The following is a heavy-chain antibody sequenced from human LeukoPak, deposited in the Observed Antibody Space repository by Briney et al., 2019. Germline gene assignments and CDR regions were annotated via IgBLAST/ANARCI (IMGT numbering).Heavy chain of an antibody. J-gene: IGHJ6*03. D-gene: IGHD3-10*01. CDR1: GYTFTSYD. CDR3: ARGPLRGVILGYYMDV. V-gene: IGHV1-8*03. Sequence: ASVKVSFKAPGYTFTSYDINWVRQATGQGLEWMGWMNPNSGNTGYAQKFQGRVTITRNTSISTAYMELSSLRSDDTAVYYCARGPLRGVILGYYMDVWGKGTTVTVSS. CDR2: MNPNSGNT.